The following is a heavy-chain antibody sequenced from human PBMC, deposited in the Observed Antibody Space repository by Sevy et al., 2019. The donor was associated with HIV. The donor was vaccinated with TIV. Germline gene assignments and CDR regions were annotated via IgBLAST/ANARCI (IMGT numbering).Heavy chain of an antibody. CDR2: ISSSGSYT. CDR3: ARALKGLIDAFDI. CDR1: GFTFSDYY. V-gene: IGHV3-11*06. D-gene: IGHD3-16*01. Sequence: GGSLRLSCAASGFTFSDYYMSWIRQAPGKGLEWVSYISSSGSYTNYADSVKGRFTISRDKAKNSLYLQMNSLRAEDTAVYYCARALKGLIDAFDIWGQGTMVTVSS. J-gene: IGHJ3*02.